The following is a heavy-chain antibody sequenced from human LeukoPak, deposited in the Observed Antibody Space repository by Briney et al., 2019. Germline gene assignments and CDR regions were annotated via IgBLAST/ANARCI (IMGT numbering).Heavy chain of an antibody. CDR2: ISSSGSTI. CDR1: GFTFSSYE. CDR3: ARRKGLLWFGNPARWFDP. V-gene: IGHV3-48*03. D-gene: IGHD3-10*01. Sequence: GGSLRLSCAASGFTFSSYEMNWVRQAPGKGLEWVSYISSSGSTIYYADSVKGRFTISRDNAKNSLYLQMNSLRAEDTAVYYCARRKGLLWFGNPARWFDPWGQGTLVTVSS. J-gene: IGHJ5*02.